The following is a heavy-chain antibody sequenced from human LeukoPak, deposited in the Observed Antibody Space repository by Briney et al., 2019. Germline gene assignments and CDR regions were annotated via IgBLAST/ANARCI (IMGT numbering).Heavy chain of an antibody. J-gene: IGHJ6*02. CDR1: GVSFRGYY. V-gene: IGHV4-34*01. D-gene: IGHD3-16*02. CDR3: ARGFYRSRMDV. CDR2: INHSGST. Sequence: SETLSLTCAVHGVSFRGYYWSWIRQPPGKGLEWIGEINHSGSTNYNPSLKSRVTISVDTSKNQFSLKLSSVTAADTAVYYCARGFYRSRMDVWGQGNTVTVSS.